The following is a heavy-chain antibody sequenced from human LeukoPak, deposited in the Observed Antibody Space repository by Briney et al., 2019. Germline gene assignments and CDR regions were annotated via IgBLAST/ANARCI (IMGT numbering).Heavy chain of an antibody. CDR1: GGSFSSSSYY. CDR2: MYYSGST. CDR3: ARHFDRDGYKSNAFDI. Sequence: PSETLSLTCTVSGGSFSSSSYYWGWIRQPPWKGLEWIGSMYYSGSTYYNASLRSRVTISVDTSKNQFSLKLSTVTAADTAVYYCARHFDRDGYKSNAFDIWGQGTMVTVSS. J-gene: IGHJ3*02. D-gene: IGHD5-24*01. V-gene: IGHV4-39*01.